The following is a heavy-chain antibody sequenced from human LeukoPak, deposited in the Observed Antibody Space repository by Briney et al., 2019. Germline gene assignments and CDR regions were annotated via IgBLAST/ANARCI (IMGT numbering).Heavy chain of an antibody. CDR2: ISSSSSTI. D-gene: IGHD6-19*01. CDR3: ARGEQWLTPSPHGMDV. Sequence: GRSLRLSCAASGFTFSDYYMSWIRQAPGKGLEWVSYISSSSSTIYYADSVKGRFTISRDNAKNSLYLQMNSLRAEDTAVYYCARGEQWLTPSPHGMDVWGQGTTVTVSS. J-gene: IGHJ6*02. CDR1: GFTFSDYY. V-gene: IGHV3-11*04.